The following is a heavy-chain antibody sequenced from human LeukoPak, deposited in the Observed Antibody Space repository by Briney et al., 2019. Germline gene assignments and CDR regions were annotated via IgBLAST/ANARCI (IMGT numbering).Heavy chain of an antibody. CDR2: ITSGSTTI. J-gene: IGHJ4*02. V-gene: IGHV3-48*04. Sequence: GGSLRLSCAASGFNFNSHTMGWVRQAPGKGLEWISSITSGSTTIYYGDSVRGRFTVSRDNAKNSLYLQMNSMMVADTAVYFCARDLGDGEYFFDFWGQGTLVSVSS. D-gene: IGHD3-10*01. CDR3: ARDLGDGEYFFDF. CDR1: GFNFNSHT.